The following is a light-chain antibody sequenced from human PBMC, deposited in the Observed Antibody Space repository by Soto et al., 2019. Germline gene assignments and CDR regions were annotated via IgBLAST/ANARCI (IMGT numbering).Light chain of an antibody. CDR3: AAWDDSLGSYV. V-gene: IGLV1-44*01. J-gene: IGLJ1*01. Sequence: QSVLTQPPSASGTPGQRVTISCSGSSSNIGSTAVNCYQQLPGTAPKLLIYTDNQWPSGVPDRFSGSKSGTSASLAISGLQSDDEADYYCAAWDDSLGSYVFGSGTKLTVL. CDR1: SSNIGSTA. CDR2: TDN.